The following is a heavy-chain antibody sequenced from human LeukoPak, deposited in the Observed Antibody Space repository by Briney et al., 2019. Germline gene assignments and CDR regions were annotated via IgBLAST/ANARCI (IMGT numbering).Heavy chain of an antibody. Sequence: SETLSLTCTVSGGSISDYYWTWIRQPAGKGLGWIGRIFSSGTTNYNPSLKSRVTISVDTSKNQFSLKLSSVTAADTAVYYCARVLLSKEDATMDVWGKGTTVTISS. CDR1: GGSISDYY. CDR2: IFSSGTT. J-gene: IGHJ6*03. V-gene: IGHV4-4*07. D-gene: IGHD2-21*02. CDR3: ARVLLSKEDATMDV.